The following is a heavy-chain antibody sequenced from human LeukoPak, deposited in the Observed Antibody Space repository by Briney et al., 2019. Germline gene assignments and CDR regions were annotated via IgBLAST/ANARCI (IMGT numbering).Heavy chain of an antibody. V-gene: IGHV4-59*01. D-gene: IGHD3-10*01. CDR1: GGSISSYY. CDR2: IYYSGST. Sequence: SETLSLTCTVSGGSISSYYWSWIRQPPGKGLEWIGYIYYSGSTNYNPSLKSRVTTSVDTSKNQFSLKLSSVTAADTAVYYCARVSTMVRGLDYWGQGTLVTVSS. CDR3: ARVSTMVRGLDY. J-gene: IGHJ4*02.